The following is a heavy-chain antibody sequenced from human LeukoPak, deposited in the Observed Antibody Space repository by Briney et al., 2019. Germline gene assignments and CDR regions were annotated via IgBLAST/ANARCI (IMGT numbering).Heavy chain of an antibody. Sequence: GGSLRLSCAASGVTFSSHWMHWVRQASGEGLVWVARISGDGVSTSHADSVWGRFTISRDNAKNTLYLQMNHLKTADTAVYYCARDPHGDSWDSYASGGPHDAFDIWGRGTMVTVSS. CDR1: GVTFSSHW. D-gene: IGHD3-10*01. V-gene: IGHV3-74*01. CDR3: ARDPHGDSWDSYASGGPHDAFDI. J-gene: IGHJ3*02. CDR2: ISGDGVST.